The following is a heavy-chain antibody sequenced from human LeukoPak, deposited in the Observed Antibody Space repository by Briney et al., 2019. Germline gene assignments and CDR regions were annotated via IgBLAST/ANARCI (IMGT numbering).Heavy chain of an antibody. CDR3: ARETDYGNYELPDAFDI. D-gene: IGHD4-11*01. V-gene: IGHV4-38-2*02. CDR1: GYSISSGYY. CDR2: IYHSGST. J-gene: IGHJ3*02. Sequence: PSETLSLTCTVSGYSISSGYYWGWIRQPPGKGLEWIGSIYHSGSTYYNPSLKSRVTISVDTSKNQFSLKLSSVTAADTAVYYCARETDYGNYELPDAFDIWGQGTMVTVSS.